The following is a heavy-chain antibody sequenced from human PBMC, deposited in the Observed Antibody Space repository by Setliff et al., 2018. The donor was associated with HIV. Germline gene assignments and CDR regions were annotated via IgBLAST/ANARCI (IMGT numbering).Heavy chain of an antibody. V-gene: IGHV4-39*07. D-gene: IGHD3-10*01. Sequence: NPSETLSLTCTVSGGSISNSRYYWSWIRQPPGKGLEWIGSIYYSGSTYYNPSLKSPVTISVDTSKNQFFLNLKSVTAADTAVYFCAREYSGSGINFNPLTWGQGTLVTVSS. J-gene: IGHJ5*02. CDR2: IYYSGST. CDR1: GGSISNSRYY. CDR3: AREYSGSGINFNPLT.